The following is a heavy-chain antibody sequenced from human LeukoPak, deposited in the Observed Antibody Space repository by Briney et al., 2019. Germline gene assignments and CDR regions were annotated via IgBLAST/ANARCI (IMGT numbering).Heavy chain of an antibody. D-gene: IGHD3-3*01. CDR2: ISSSGISSSGSTI. CDR3: ARGVTIFGVGDYDVFDI. V-gene: IGHV3-11*04. J-gene: IGHJ3*02. CDR1: GFTFSDYY. Sequence: PGGSLRLSCAASGFTFSDYYMSWIRQAPGKGLEWVSYISSSGISSSGSTIYYADSVKGRFTISRDNAKNSLYLQMNSLRAEDTAVYYCARGVTIFGVGDYDVFDIWGQGTMVTVSS.